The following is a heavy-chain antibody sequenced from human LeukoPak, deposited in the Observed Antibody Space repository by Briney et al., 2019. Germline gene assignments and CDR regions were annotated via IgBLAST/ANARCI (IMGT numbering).Heavy chain of an antibody. CDR2: ISYDGSSK. Sequence: GGSLRLSCAASGFTFSSYAMHWVRQAPGKGLEWVAVISYDGSSKYYADSVKGRFTISRDNSKNTLYLQMNSLRAEDTAVYYCARSVVIGGYFDYWGQGTLVTVSS. D-gene: IGHD4-23*01. CDR1: GFTFSSYA. CDR3: ARSVVIGGYFDY. V-gene: IGHV3-30-3*01. J-gene: IGHJ4*02.